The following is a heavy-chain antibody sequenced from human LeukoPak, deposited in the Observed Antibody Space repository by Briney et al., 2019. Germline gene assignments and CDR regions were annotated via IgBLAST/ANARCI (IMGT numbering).Heavy chain of an antibody. V-gene: IGHV4-31*03. CDR2: ISYSGTT. CDR3: ARAAWRGSNSRDAFDI. D-gene: IGHD4-23*01. J-gene: IGHJ3*02. CDR1: GGSISSGGDY. Sequence: SETLSLTCTVSGGSISSGGDYRSWIRQHPGKGLEWIGYISYSGTTYYSPSLQSRITISLDTSKNQFSLELSSVTAADTAVYYCARAAWRGSNSRDAFDIWGLGTVVTVSS.